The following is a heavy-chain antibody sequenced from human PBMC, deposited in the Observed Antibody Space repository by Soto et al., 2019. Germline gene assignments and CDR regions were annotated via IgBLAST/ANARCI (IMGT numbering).Heavy chain of an antibody. J-gene: IGHJ4*02. V-gene: IGHV3-33*01. CDR2: IWYDGSNK. CDR1: GFTFSSYG. D-gene: IGHD3-10*01. CDR3: ARDGYGSGSYYIDY. Sequence: QVQLVESGGGEVQPGRSLRLSCAASGFTFSSYGMHWVRQAPGKGLEWVAVIWYDGSNKYYADSVKGRFTISRDNSKNTLYLQMNSLRAEDTAVYYCARDGYGSGSYYIDYWGQGTLVTVSS.